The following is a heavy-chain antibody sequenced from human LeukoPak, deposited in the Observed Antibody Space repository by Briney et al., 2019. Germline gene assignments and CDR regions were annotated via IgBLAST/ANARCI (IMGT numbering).Heavy chain of an antibody. D-gene: IGHD2-15*01. CDR1: GGPISSTNSC. CDR2: IYDSGST. Sequence: SETLSLTCTVSGGPISSTNSCWGWIRQPPGKGLEWIGSIYDSGSTHYNPSLKSRVSISGDTSRSEFSLRLRSVTAGDTAIYYCARNRSDCSSGSCSFTGFDSWGQGILVTVSS. J-gene: IGHJ4*02. CDR3: ARNRSDCSSGSCSFTGFDS. V-gene: IGHV4-39*01.